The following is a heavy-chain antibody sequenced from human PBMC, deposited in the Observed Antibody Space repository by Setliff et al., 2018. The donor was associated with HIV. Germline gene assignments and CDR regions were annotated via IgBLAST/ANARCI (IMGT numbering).Heavy chain of an antibody. CDR1: GGSITSGTYY. Sequence: PSETLSLTCTVSGGSITSGTYYWNWIRQPPGKGLEWIGEINHRGITNYSPSLKSRVTISVDTSKNQFSLKLTSVTAADTAVYYCATADYIYGRNVFDYWGQGSLVTVSS. CDR2: INHRGIT. CDR3: ATADYIYGRNVFDY. V-gene: IGHV4-39*07. D-gene: IGHD5-18*01. J-gene: IGHJ4*02.